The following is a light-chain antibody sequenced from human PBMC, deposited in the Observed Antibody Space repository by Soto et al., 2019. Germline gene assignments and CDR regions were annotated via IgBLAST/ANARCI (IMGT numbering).Light chain of an antibody. CDR1: QSVSSSY. V-gene: IGKV3-20*01. CDR2: GAS. CDR3: QQYGSSPQT. J-gene: IGKJ1*01. Sequence: EIVLTQSPGTLSLSPGERATLSCRARQSVSSSYLAWYQQKPGQAPRLLIYGASSRATGIPDRFSGSGSGTDFTLTISRLEPEDFAVYYCQQYGSSPQTFGQGTKVEIK.